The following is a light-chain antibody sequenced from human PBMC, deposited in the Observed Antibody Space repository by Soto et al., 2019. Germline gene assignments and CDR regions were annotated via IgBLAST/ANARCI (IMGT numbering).Light chain of an antibody. V-gene: IGKV2-28*01. CDR3: MQTVRTPST. CDR2: LGS. J-gene: IGKJ1*01. CDR1: QSLVHHNGNNF. Sequence: DIVISQSPLSLPVTPGEPASISCRASQSLVHHNGNNFLDWYLQKPGQPPRLLIYLGSNRASGVPDRFSGSGSGTDFTLKISRVEADDVGVYYCMQTVRTPSTFGQGTQVVIK.